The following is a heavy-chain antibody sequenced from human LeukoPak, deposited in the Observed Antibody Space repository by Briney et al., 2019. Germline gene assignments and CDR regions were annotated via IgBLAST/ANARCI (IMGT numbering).Heavy chain of an antibody. J-gene: IGHJ5*02. Sequence: PGGSLRLSCAASGFSFSNHGMHGVRQAPGKRLEWVAVIWDDGNNKRYANSVNGRFTISRDNSENTLYLQMNGLTAEDTAMYYCARDSYQDYYGRFDPWGQGTLVIVSS. CDR3: ARDSYQDYYGRFDP. CDR1: GFSFSNHG. CDR2: IWDDGNNK. D-gene: IGHD3-10*01. V-gene: IGHV3-33*01.